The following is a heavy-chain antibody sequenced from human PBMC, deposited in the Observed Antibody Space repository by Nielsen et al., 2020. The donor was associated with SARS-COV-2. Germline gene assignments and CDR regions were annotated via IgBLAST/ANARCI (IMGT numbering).Heavy chain of an antibody. J-gene: IGHJ4*02. V-gene: IGHV3-21*01. CDR1: GFTLTSYS. CDR2: ISATGNFI. Sequence: GGSLRLSCAVSGFTLTSYSMNWVRQAPGKGLEWVSSISATGNFIFYADSVRGRFTISRDNSKNTLYLQMNSLRVEDTAIYYCAKDRFHDYVWGTYRYFDHWGQGALVTVSS. D-gene: IGHD3-16*02. CDR3: AKDRFHDYVWGTYRYFDH.